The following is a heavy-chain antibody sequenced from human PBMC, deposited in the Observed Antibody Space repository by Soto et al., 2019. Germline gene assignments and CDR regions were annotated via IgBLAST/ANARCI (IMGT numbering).Heavy chain of an antibody. CDR1: GFPFSAYG. Sequence: QVQLVESGGGVVQPGRSLRLSCAASGFPFSAYGMHWVRQAPGKGLEWVAVISYDGSNEYYADSVKGRFTVSRNNSKNTLYLKRISLRGDNTILFFCRKVQGYRSGWYKFSLFAFDLWGKGKMVSVSS. J-gene: IGHJ3*01. CDR2: ISYDGSNE. V-gene: IGHV3-30*18. CDR3: RKVQGYRSGWYKFSLFAFDL. D-gene: IGHD6-19*01.